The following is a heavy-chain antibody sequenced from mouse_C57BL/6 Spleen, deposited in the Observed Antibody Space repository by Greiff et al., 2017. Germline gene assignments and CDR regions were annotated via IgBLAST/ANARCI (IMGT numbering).Heavy chain of an antibody. J-gene: IGHJ1*03. Sequence: VQLQQSGAELVKPGASVKLSCTASGFNITDYYMHWVKQRTEQGLEWIGRIDPADGDTKYAPKFQGKATITADTSSNTAYLQLSSLTSEDTAVYYCARYYSNCYFDVWGTGTTVTVSS. CDR1: GFNITDYY. CDR3: ARYYSNCYFDV. CDR2: IDPADGDT. V-gene: IGHV14-2*01. D-gene: IGHD2-5*01.